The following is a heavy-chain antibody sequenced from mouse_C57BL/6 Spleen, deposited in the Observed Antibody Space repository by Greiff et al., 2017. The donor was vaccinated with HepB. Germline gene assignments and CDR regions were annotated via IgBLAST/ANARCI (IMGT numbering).Heavy chain of an antibody. J-gene: IGHJ2*01. CDR1: GFTFSDYG. CDR2: ISSGSSTI. V-gene: IGHV5-17*01. D-gene: IGHD1-1*01. Sequence: VQLQQSGGGLVKPGGSLKLSCAASGFTFSDYGMHWVRQAPEKGLEWVAYISSGSSTIYYADTVKGRFTISRDNAKNTLFLQMTSLRSEDTAMYYCARLYYYGSRGYFDYWGQGTTLTVSS. CDR3: ARLYYYGSRGYFDY.